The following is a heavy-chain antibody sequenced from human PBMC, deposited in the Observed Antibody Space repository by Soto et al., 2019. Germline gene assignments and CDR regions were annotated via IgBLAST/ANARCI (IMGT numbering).Heavy chain of an antibody. Sequence: SETLSLTCTVSGGSISSYYWSWIRQPPGKGLEWIGYIYYSGSTNYNPSLKSRVTISVDTSKNQFSLKLSSVTAADTAVYYCARLSSEGFDPWGQGTLVTGSS. CDR2: IYYSGST. J-gene: IGHJ5*02. D-gene: IGHD6-13*01. V-gene: IGHV4-59*08. CDR1: GGSISSYY. CDR3: ARLSSEGFDP.